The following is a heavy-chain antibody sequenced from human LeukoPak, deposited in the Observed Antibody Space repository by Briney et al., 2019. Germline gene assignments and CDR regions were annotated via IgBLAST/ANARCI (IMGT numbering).Heavy chain of an antibody. Sequence: GGSLRLSCAASGFTFDDYAMHWVRQAPGKGLEWVSDISWSSGSIGYADSVKGRFTISRDNAKNSLFLQMNSLRAEDMALYYCAKDAKGGSYFYYFAYWGQGTLVTVSS. D-gene: IGHD1-26*01. CDR3: AKDAKGGSYFYYFAY. CDR2: ISWSSGSI. CDR1: GFTFDDYA. J-gene: IGHJ4*02. V-gene: IGHV3-9*03.